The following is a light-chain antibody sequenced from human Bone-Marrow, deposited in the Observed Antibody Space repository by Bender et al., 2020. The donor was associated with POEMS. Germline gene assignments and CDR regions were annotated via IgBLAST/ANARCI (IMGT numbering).Light chain of an antibody. V-gene: IGLV3-1*01. CDR1: NLGDKY. CDR2: QDA. CDR3: QAWDRIVWL. J-gene: IGLJ3*02. Sequence: SYELTQAPSVAVSPGQTAIITCSGDNLGDKYVSWYQQKPGQSPVLVIYQDAKRPSGIPDRFSGSSSGTTATLTIRGTQPLDEADYYCQAWDRIVWLFGGGTKLTVL.